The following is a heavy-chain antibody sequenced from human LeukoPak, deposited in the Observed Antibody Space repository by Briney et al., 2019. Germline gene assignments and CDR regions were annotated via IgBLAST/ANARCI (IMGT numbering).Heavy chain of an antibody. V-gene: IGHV3-23*01. Sequence: GGSLRLSCAASGFTFSSYAMSWVRQAPGKGLEWVSAISGSGGSTYYADSVKGRFTISRDNSKNTLYLQMNSLRAEDTAVYYCAKGGSALRITMITGRGPRFYYWGQGTLVTVSS. CDR3: AKGGSALRITMITGRGPRFYY. D-gene: IGHD3-22*01. CDR1: GFTFSSYA. CDR2: ISGSGGST. J-gene: IGHJ4*02.